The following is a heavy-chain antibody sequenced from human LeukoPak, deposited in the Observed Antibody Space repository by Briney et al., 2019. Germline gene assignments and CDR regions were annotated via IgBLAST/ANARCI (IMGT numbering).Heavy chain of an antibody. CDR1: GFTFSSYA. Sequence: PGGSLRLSCAASGFTFSSYAMSWVRQAPGKGLEWVSGISGSSGSTYYADSVKGRFTISRDNSKNTLYLQMNSLRAEDTAVYYCAKVDVVVPAPMSYFDYWGQGTLVTVPS. J-gene: IGHJ4*02. CDR3: AKVDVVVPAPMSYFDY. D-gene: IGHD2-2*01. V-gene: IGHV3-23*01. CDR2: ISGSSGST.